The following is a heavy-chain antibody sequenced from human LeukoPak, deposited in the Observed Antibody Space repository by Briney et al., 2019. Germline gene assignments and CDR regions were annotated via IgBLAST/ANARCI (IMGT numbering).Heavy chain of an antibody. Sequence: ASVKVSCKASGYTFTSYYMHWVRQAPGQGLEWMGIINPSGGSTGYAQKFQGRVTMTRDTSTSTVYMELSSLRSEDTAVYYCAREGRYFDWPGDYYYGMDVWGKGTTVTVSS. D-gene: IGHD3-9*01. CDR2: INPSGGST. V-gene: IGHV1-46*01. CDR3: AREGRYFDWPGDYYYGMDV. J-gene: IGHJ6*04. CDR1: GYTFTSYY.